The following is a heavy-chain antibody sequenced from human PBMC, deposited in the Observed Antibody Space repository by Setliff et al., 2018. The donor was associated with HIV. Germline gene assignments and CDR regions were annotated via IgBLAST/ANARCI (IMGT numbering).Heavy chain of an antibody. Sequence: PGGSLRLSCAASGFTVSDTHMTWVRQAPGKGLEWVSFIYSDGRTYYTESVKGRFTISRDDSKNTLYLQMHSLRVEDTAAYYCAKGVKWLDPWGQGIRVTVSS. J-gene: IGHJ5*02. CDR1: GFTVSDTH. V-gene: IGHV3-53*01. CDR2: IYSDGRT. CDR3: AKGVKWLDP. D-gene: IGHD3-16*01.